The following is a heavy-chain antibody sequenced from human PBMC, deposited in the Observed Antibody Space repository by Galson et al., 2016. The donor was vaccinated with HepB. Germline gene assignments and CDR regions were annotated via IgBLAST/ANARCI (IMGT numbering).Heavy chain of an antibody. CDR3: ARALEGCPRGMDV. J-gene: IGHJ6*02. CDR2: IAYDGNNK. CDR1: GFTLSSYA. V-gene: IGHV3-30*04. D-gene: IGHD3-3*01. Sequence: SVRLSCAVSGFTLSSYAMHWVRQAPGKGLEWVARIAYDGNNKYYADSVKGRVTIFRDNSKSTLYLQMNSLRAEDTAVYYCARALEGCPRGMDVWGQGTTVTVSS.